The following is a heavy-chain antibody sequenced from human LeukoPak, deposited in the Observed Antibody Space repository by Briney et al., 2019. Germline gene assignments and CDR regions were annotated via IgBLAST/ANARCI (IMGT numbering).Heavy chain of an antibody. CDR3: ARRWGSGSYYYYMDV. CDR2: IYTSGST. Sequence: PSETLSLTCTVSGGSFSSYYWSWIRQPPGKGLEWIGYIYTSGSTNYNPSLKSRVTISVDTSKNQFSLKLSSVTAADTAVYYCARRWGSGSYYYYMDVWGKGTTVTVSS. V-gene: IGHV4-4*09. D-gene: IGHD3-10*01. CDR1: GGSFSSYY. J-gene: IGHJ6*03.